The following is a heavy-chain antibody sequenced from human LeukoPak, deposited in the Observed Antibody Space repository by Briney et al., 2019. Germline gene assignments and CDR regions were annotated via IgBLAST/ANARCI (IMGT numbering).Heavy chain of an antibody. Sequence: GGTLRLSCAASGFTFSSYGMNWVRQAPGKGLEWVSGISGDAGRTYYADSVKGRFTIYRDNAKNSLYLQMNSLRAEDTAVYYCARGRWLVPDYWGQGTLVTVSS. V-gene: IGHV3-23*01. CDR3: ARGRWLVPDY. CDR1: GFTFSSYG. J-gene: IGHJ4*02. D-gene: IGHD6-19*01. CDR2: ISGDAGRT.